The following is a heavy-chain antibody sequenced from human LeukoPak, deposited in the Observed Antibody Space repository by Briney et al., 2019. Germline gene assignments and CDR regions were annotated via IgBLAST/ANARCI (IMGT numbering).Heavy chain of an antibody. CDR1: VFTLSIFA. V-gene: IGHV3-23*01. CDR3: AKTTYYYDSSGYYYPLSYFDY. D-gene: IGHD3-22*01. J-gene: IGHJ4*02. Sequence: GGSVRLSCAASVFTLSIFATICVRHAPGRGLVWGSAISGSGGSTYYADSVKGRFTISRDNSKNTLYLQTTSLRAEDTAVYYCAKTTYYYDSSGYYYPLSYFDYWGQGTLVTVSS. CDR2: ISGSGGST.